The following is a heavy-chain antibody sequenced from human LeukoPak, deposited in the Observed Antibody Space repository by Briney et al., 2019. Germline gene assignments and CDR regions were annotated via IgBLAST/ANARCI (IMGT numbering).Heavy chain of an antibody. CDR2: INPNSGGT. CDR1: GYTFTGYY. V-gene: IGHV1-2*02. D-gene: IGHD5-12*01. J-gene: IGHJ3*02. Sequence: ASVKVSCKASGYTFTGYYMHWVRQAPGQGLEWMGWINPNSGGTNYAQKFQGRVTMTRDTSISTAYMELSSLRSEDTAVYYCARAPALGYSGYDWVDIWGQGTMVTVSS. CDR3: ARAPALGYSGYDWVDI.